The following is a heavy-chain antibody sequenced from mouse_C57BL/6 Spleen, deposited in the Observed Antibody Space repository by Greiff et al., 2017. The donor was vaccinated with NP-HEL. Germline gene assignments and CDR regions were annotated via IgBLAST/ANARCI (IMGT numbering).Heavy chain of an antibody. J-gene: IGHJ2*01. V-gene: IGHV1-69*01. CDR2: IDPSDSYT. CDR1: GYTFTSYW. Sequence: QVQLQQSGAELVMPGASVKLSCKASGYTFTSYWMHWVKQRPGQGLEWIGEIDPSDSYTNYNQKFKGKSTLTVDKSSSTAYMQLSSLTSEDSAVYYCAMGAHWGQGTTLTVSS. CDR3: AMGAH.